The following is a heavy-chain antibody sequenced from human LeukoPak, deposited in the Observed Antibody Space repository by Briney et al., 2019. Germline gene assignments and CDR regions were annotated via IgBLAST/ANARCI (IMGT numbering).Heavy chain of an antibody. Sequence: GGSLRLSCAASGFTFSSYWMSWVRQAPGKGLEWVANIKQDGSEKYYVDSVKGRFTISRDNAKNSLYLQMNSLRAEDTAVYYCARASYYCSSTSCVWFDPWGQGTLVTVSS. J-gene: IGHJ5*02. CDR1: GFTFSSYW. V-gene: IGHV3-7*01. CDR3: ARASYYCSSTSCVWFDP. D-gene: IGHD2-2*01. CDR2: IKQDGSEK.